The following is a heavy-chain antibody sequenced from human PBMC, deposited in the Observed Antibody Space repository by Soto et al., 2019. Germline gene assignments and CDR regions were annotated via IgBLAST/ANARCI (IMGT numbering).Heavy chain of an antibody. Sequence: GGSLRLSCAASGFTFSNAWMSWVRQAPGKGLERVGRIKSKTDGGTTDYAAPVKGRFTISRDDSKNTLYLQMNSLKTEDTAVYYCTTAGYCSGGSCYEGPFDYWGQGTLVTVSS. CDR1: GFTFSNAW. D-gene: IGHD2-15*01. CDR2: IKSKTDGGTT. J-gene: IGHJ4*02. V-gene: IGHV3-15*01. CDR3: TTAGYCSGGSCYEGPFDY.